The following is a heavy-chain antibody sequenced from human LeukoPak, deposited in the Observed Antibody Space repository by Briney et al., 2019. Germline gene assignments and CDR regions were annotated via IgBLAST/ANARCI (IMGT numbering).Heavy chain of an antibody. CDR3: TRDSGTYNWFDP. Sequence: GGSLRLSCAASGFTFSGSDIHWVRQSSGKGLEWVGQIDKKDKGYATATAYAASVKGRFTISRDDSINTAYLQMKSLKTEDTALYYCTRDSGTYNWFDPWGQGALVTVSS. CDR1: GFTFSGSD. V-gene: IGHV3-73*01. CDR2: IDKKDKGYATAT. D-gene: IGHD1-26*01. J-gene: IGHJ5*02.